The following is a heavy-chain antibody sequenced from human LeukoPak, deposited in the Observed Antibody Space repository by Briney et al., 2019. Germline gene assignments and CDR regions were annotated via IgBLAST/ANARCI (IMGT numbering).Heavy chain of an antibody. V-gene: IGHV3-33*01. CDR1: GFTFNSYG. J-gene: IGHJ4*02. CDR2: IWSDGTTK. CDR3: ARGYQQTFDY. D-gene: IGHD6-13*01. Sequence: GGSLRLSCAASGFTFNSYGMHCVRQAPGKGLEWVAVIWSDGTTKDYADSVKGRFTISRDNSKNTLYLQMNSLRVEDAAVYYCARGYQQTFDYWGQGTLVTVSS.